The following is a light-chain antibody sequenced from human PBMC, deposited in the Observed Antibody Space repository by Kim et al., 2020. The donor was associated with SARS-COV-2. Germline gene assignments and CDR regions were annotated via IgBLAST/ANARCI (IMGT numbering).Light chain of an antibody. V-gene: IGKV3-11*01. CDR2: DAS. CDR3: QQRSNWPLT. CDR1: QSIGNH. J-gene: IGKJ4*01. Sequence: LSPGERATLSCRASQSIGNHLAWYQQNPGQAPRLLIYDASNRATGIPGRFSGSGSGTDFTLTISSLEPEDFAVYYCQQRSNWPLTFGGGTKVDIK.